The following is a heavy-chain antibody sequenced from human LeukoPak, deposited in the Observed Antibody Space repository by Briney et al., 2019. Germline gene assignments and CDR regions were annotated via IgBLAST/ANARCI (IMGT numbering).Heavy chain of an antibody. Sequence: SETLSLTCAVYGGSFSGYYWSWIRQPPGKGLEWIGEINHSGSTNYNPSLRSRVTISVDTSKNQFSLKLSSVTAADTAVYYCARGNIVVVPAAIPYYYYSYGMDVWGQGTTVTVSS. CDR1: GGSFSGYY. J-gene: IGHJ6*02. V-gene: IGHV4-34*01. CDR2: INHSGST. D-gene: IGHD2-2*01. CDR3: ARGNIVVVPAAIPYYYYSYGMDV.